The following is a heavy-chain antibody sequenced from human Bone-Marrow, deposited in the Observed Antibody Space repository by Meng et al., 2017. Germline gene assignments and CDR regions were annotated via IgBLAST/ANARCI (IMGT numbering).Heavy chain of an antibody. CDR2: IWDDGSNQ. D-gene: IGHD5-18*01. V-gene: IGHV3-33*01. CDR3: AREHVDTAMVLPTPDAFDI. J-gene: IGHJ3*02. CDR1: GFTFSSNG. Sequence: GRSLRLSCAASGFTFSSNGMHWVRQAPGKGLEWVAVIWDDGSNQYYADSVKGRFTISRDNSKNTLYLKIDSLRAEDTGVYYCAREHVDTAMVLPTPDAFDIWGQGTMVTVSS.